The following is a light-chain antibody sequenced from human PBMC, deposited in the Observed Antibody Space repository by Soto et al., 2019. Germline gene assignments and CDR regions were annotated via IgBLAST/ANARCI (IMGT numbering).Light chain of an antibody. J-gene: IGKJ4*01. CDR1: QSVLYSTNNKNY. CDR2: WAS. Sequence: DIVMTQSPDSLAVSLGERATINCKSSQSVLYSTNNKNYLAWYQQKPGQPLKLLIYWASTRESGVPDRFSGSGSGTDFTLTISSLQAEDVAVYYCQQYYSTPLTFGGGTKVESK. V-gene: IGKV4-1*01. CDR3: QQYYSTPLT.